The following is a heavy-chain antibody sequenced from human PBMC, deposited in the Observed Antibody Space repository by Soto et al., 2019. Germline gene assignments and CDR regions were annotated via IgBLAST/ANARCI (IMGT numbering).Heavy chain of an antibody. V-gene: IGHV1-3*01. CDR2: INAGNGNT. CDR3: ARARGYCTNGVCYRFGMDV. D-gene: IGHD2-8*01. J-gene: IGHJ6*02. CDR1: GYTFTSYA. Sequence: ASVKVSCKASGYTFTSYAMHWVRQAPGQRLEWMGWINAGNGNTKYSQKFQGRVTITRDTSASTAYMELSSLRSEDTAVYYCARARGYCTNGVCYRFGMDVWGQGTTVAVSS.